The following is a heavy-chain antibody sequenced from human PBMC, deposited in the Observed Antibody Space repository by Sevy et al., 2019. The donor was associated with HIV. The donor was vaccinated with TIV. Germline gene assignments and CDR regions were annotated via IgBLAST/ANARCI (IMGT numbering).Heavy chain of an antibody. CDR3: ARDWGTPPTAILYHFDF. V-gene: IGHV3-30*04. CDR1: TFTFSHYA. D-gene: IGHD3-16*01. J-gene: IGHJ4*02. CDR2: ISYNGEDE. Sequence: GGSLRLSCVASTFTFSHYAMHWVRQAPGKGLQWVASISYNGEDENYADSVAGRFTISRDNPKNTLFPQMSSLRPEDTALYYCARDWGTPPTAILYHFDFWGQGIPVTVSS.